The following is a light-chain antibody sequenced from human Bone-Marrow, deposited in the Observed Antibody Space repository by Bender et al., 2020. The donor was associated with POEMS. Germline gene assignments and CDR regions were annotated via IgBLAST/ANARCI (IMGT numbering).Light chain of an antibody. Sequence: QSVLTQPPSASGTPGKGLTISGSESSSKFEGYPVNWYHHLPGPAPKIVIFNNSQRPSGVPDRFSGSNSGTSASLAISGLLSDDEADFYCATWDDSLNGWVFGGGTKLTVL. V-gene: IGLV1-44*01. CDR2: NNS. CDR1: SSKFEGYP. CDR3: ATWDDSLNGWV. J-gene: IGLJ3*02.